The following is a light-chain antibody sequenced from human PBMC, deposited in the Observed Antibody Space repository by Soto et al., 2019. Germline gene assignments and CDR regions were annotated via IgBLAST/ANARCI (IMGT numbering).Light chain of an antibody. CDR3: QYNSYPLT. CDR1: HTVRTY. Sequence: IPITASPTSLSASVGDRVTITCRARHTVRTYLNWYHQKPRKAPKRLINAASNLQSGGPSRFSGSGAGTEFSLTIISRQDHEDFAVYYRQYNSYPLTFGQGTKVDIK. V-gene: IGKV1-17*01. CDR2: AAS. J-gene: IGKJ1*01.